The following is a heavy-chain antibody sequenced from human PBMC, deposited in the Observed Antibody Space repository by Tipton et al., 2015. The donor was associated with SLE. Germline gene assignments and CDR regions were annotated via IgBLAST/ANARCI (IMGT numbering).Heavy chain of an antibody. V-gene: IGHV4-39*07. CDR2: IYYSGST. Sequence: TLSLTCTVSGGSISSSSYYWGWIRQPPGKGLEWIGSIYYSGSTYYNPSLKSRVTISVDTSKNQFSLKLSSVTAADTAVYYCARDQGYCSSTSCYRGFDYWGQGTLVTVSS. CDR1: GGSISSSSYY. J-gene: IGHJ4*02. D-gene: IGHD2-2*01. CDR3: ARDQGYCSSTSCYRGFDY.